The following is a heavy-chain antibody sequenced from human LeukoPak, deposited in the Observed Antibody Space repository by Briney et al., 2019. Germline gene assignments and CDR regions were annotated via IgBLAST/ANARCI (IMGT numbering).Heavy chain of an antibody. CDR2: IYSNGIT. D-gene: IGHD4-17*01. J-gene: IGHJ4*02. CDR3: ARDHGDFVQHD. CDR1: GGSLSTTAHY. Sequence: SETLSLTCTVSGGSLSTTAHYWGWIRQPPGKGLEWIASIYSNGITYYSSSLKSRVTTFLDTSKNQFFLTLTSVTAADTAVYYCARDHGDFVQHDWGQGTLVTVSS. V-gene: IGHV4-39*01.